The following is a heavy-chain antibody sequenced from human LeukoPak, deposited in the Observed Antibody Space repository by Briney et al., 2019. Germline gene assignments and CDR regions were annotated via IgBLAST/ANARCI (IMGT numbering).Heavy chain of an antibody. J-gene: IGHJ4*02. Sequence: ASVKVSCRASGYTFNGYYIHWVRQAPGQGLEWMGWINPNSGGTNYPQKFQGRVTMTRDTSISTAYMELSRLRSDDTAAYYCARQIAGTFYFDYWGQGTLVTVSS. V-gene: IGHV1-2*02. CDR2: INPNSGGT. CDR1: GYTFNGYY. CDR3: ARQIAGTFYFDY. D-gene: IGHD6-13*01.